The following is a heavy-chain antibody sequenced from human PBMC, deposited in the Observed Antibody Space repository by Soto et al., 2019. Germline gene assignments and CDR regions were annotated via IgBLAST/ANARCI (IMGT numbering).Heavy chain of an antibody. J-gene: IGHJ4*02. D-gene: IGHD1-26*01. Sequence: HVQLQESGPGLVKPSETLSLTCAVSGDSISTYYWSWIRQPPGKGLEWIGFISYGGSTSYNPSLKSRVTISVDTSKNQFSLRLNSVTAADTAVYYCARYSGTYYVYWGQGTLVTVSS. CDR2: ISYGGST. V-gene: IGHV4-59*01. CDR3: ARYSGTYYVY. CDR1: GDSISTYY.